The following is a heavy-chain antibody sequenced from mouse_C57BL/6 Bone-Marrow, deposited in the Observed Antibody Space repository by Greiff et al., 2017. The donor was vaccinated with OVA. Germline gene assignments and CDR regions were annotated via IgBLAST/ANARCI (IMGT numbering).Heavy chain of an antibody. D-gene: IGHD2-2*01. CDR1: GYTFTSYW. CDR3: AREVTTEAWLAY. J-gene: IGHJ3*01. V-gene: IGHV1-64*01. CDR2: IHPNSGST. Sequence: VQLQQPGAELVKPGASVKLSCKASGYTFTSYWMHWVKQRPGQGLEWIGMIHPNSGSTNYNEKFKSKATLTVDKSSSTAYMQLSSLTSEDSAVYYCAREVTTEAWLAYWGQGTLVTVSA.